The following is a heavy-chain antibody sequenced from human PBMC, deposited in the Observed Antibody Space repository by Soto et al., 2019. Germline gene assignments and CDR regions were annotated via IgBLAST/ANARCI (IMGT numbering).Heavy chain of an antibody. CDR1: GFTFSSYG. J-gene: IGHJ6*02. D-gene: IGHD3-3*01. CDR3: ARGLEWLYYYGMDV. Sequence: QVQLVESGGGVVQPGRSLRLSCAASGFTFSSYGMHWVRQAPGKGLEWVAVIWYDGSNKYYADSVKGRFTISRDNSKNTLYLQMNSLRAEDTAVYYCARGLEWLYYYGMDVWGQGTTVTVSS. CDR2: IWYDGSNK. V-gene: IGHV3-33*01.